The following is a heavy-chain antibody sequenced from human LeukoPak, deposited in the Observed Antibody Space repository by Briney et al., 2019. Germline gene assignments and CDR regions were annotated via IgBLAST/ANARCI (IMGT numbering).Heavy chain of an antibody. CDR1: GGSFSGYY. Sequence: SETLSLTCAVYGGSFSGYYWSWIRQPPGKGLEWIGEINHSGSTNYNPSLKSRVTISVDTSKNQFSLKLSSVTAADTAVYYCARASLGVVPAYFDYWGQGTLVTVSS. V-gene: IGHV4-34*01. CDR3: ARASLGVVPAYFDY. CDR2: INHSGST. J-gene: IGHJ4*02. D-gene: IGHD2-2*01.